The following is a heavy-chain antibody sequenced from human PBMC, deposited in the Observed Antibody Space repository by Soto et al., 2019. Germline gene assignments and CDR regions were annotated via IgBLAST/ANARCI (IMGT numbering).Heavy chain of an antibody. D-gene: IGHD3-10*01. Sequence: EALSLTCDVYGGSFSGYYWSWIHQSPGKGLEWIGQIKHSGGTNYNPLLKSRVTISVDTPRNQFSLKLSSVTAADTAVYFCARTYYYRSGTYFAWFDPWGQGTLVTVSS. CDR2: IKHSGGT. CDR1: GGSFSGYY. V-gene: IGHV4-34*01. J-gene: IGHJ5*02. CDR3: ARTYYYRSGTYFAWFDP.